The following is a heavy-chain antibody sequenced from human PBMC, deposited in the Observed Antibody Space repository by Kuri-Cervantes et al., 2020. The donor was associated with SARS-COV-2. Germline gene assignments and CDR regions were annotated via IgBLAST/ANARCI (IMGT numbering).Heavy chain of an antibody. D-gene: IGHD2-2*02. CDR3: AKDGCSSTSFYMGYYFDY. J-gene: IGHJ4*02. CDR1: GFTFSSYG. CDR2: IWYDGSNK. Sequence: GESLKISCAASGFTFSSYGMHWVRQAPGKGLEWVAVIWYDGSNKYYADSVKGRFTISRDNSKNTLYLQMNSLRAEDTAVYYCAKDGCSSTSFYMGYYFDYWGQGTLVTVSS. V-gene: IGHV3-33*06.